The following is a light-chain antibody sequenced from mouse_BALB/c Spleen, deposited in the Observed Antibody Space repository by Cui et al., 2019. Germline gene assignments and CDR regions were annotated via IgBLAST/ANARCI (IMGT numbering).Light chain of an antibody. CDR1: QSLLNSGNQKNY. V-gene: IGKV8-28*01. CDR2: GAS. Sequence: DSVMTQSPSSSSVSAGEKVTMSCKSSQSLLNSGNQKNYLGWYQQKPGQPPKTLIYGASSWEAGVPDSFTGSGSGNDFTLTISSVQDEDMAVYYCQNDHGYPFTFGSGTKLEIK. CDR3: QNDHGYPFT. J-gene: IGKJ4*01.